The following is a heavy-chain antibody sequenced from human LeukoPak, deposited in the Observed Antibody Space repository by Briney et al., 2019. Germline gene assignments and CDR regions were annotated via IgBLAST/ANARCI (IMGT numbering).Heavy chain of an antibody. CDR2: ISSSSSYI. V-gene: IGHV3-21*01. J-gene: IGHJ4*02. Sequence: PGGSLRLSCAASGFTFSSYSMNWVRQAPGKGLEWVSSISSSSSYIYYADSVKGRFTISRDNAKNSLHLQMNSLRAEDTAVYYCASSTSWLGWWYFDYWGQGTLVTVSS. CDR1: GFTFSSYS. CDR3: ASSTSWLGWWYFDY. D-gene: IGHD2-2*01.